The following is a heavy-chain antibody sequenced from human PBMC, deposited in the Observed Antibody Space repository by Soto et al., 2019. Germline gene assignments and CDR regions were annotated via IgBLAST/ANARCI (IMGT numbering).Heavy chain of an antibody. V-gene: IGHV3-48*02. Sequence: EVQLVESGGGLVQPGGSLRLSCAASGFTFSSYSMNWVRQAPGKGLEWVSYISSSSSTIYYADSVKGRFTISRDNAKNSLYLQMNSLRDEDTAVYYCARGRSKDFWSGYKTYFDYWGQGTLVTVSS. CDR2: ISSSSSTI. CDR1: GFTFSSYS. CDR3: ARGRSKDFWSGYKTYFDY. D-gene: IGHD3-3*01. J-gene: IGHJ4*02.